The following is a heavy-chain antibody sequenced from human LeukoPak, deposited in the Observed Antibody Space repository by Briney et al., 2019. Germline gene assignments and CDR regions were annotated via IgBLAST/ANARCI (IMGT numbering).Heavy chain of an antibody. V-gene: IGHV3-64D*06. CDR2: ISSDGGST. CDR1: GFTFSDYA. Sequence: GGSLRLSCSVSGFTFSDYAMHWVRQASGKGLKYVSPISSDGGSTYYADSVKGRFTISRDNSKNTLYLQMSSLRAEDTALYYCVKDRWIDYWGQGALVTVSS. D-gene: IGHD4-23*01. J-gene: IGHJ4*02. CDR3: VKDRWIDY.